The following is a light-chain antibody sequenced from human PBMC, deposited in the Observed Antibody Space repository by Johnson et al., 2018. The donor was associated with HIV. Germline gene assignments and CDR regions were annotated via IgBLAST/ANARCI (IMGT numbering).Light chain of an antibody. Sequence: QSVLTQPPSVSAAPGQKVTISCSGSSSNIGNNYVSWYQQLPGTAPKLLIYDNNKRPSGIPDRFSGTKSVTSATLGIPGLQPGDEADYYCGTWDSSLSARVFGTGTKVTVL. CDR3: GTWDSSLSARV. V-gene: IGLV1-51*01. J-gene: IGLJ1*01. CDR1: SSNIGNNY. CDR2: DNN.